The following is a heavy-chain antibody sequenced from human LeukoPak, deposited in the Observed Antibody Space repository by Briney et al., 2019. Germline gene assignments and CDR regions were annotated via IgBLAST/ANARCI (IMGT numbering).Heavy chain of an antibody. Sequence: WVRQAPGKGLEWIGSIYYSGNTYYNASLKSQVSISIDTSKNQFSLRLTSVTAADTAVYYCARQTGSGLFILPGGQGTLVTVSS. CDR2: IYYSGNT. V-gene: IGHV4-39*01. J-gene: IGHJ4*02. CDR3: ARQTGSGLFILP. D-gene: IGHD3/OR15-3a*01.